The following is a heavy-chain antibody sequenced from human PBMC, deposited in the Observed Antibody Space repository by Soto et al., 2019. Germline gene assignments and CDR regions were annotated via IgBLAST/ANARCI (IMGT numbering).Heavy chain of an antibody. D-gene: IGHD3-3*01. CDR1: GFTFSSYG. J-gene: IGHJ6*02. Sequence: GGSLRLSCAASGFTFSSYGMHWVRQAPGKGLEWVAVISYDGSNTYYADSVKGRFTISRDNSKNTLYLQMNSLRAEDTAVYYCAREIQYYDFWSGYSTTPYGMDVWGQGTTVTVSS. CDR2: ISYDGSNT. V-gene: IGHV3-30*03. CDR3: AREIQYYDFWSGYSTTPYGMDV.